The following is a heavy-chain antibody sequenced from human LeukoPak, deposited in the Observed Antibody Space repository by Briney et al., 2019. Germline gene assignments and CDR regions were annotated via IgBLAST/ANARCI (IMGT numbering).Heavy chain of an antibody. Sequence: PSETLSLTCTVSGGSISSSSYYWGWIRQSPGKGLGWIGSIYYSGSTYYNPSLKSRVTISVDTSKNQFSLKLSSVTAADTAVYYWATLRSVFDWLFTSSFDIWGQGTMVTVSS. V-gene: IGHV4-39*01. D-gene: IGHD3-9*01. CDR3: ATLRSVFDWLFTSSFDI. CDR2: IYYSGST. CDR1: GGSISSSSYY. J-gene: IGHJ3*02.